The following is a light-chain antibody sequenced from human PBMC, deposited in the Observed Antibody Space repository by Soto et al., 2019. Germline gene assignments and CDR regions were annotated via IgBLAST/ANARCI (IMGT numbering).Light chain of an antibody. J-gene: IGKJ5*01. Sequence: EIVLTQSPGTLSLSPGERATLSCRASQSVSSTYIAWYQQKPGQAPRLLIYGASSRATGIPDRFSGRGSGTDFTLTIIRLEPEDFAVYYCQQRSNWPPSFGQGTRLEIK. CDR1: QSVSSTY. V-gene: IGKV3D-20*02. CDR2: GAS. CDR3: QQRSNWPPS.